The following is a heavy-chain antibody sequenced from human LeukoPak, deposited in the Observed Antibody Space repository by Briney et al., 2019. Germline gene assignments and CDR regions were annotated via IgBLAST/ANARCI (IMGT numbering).Heavy chain of an antibody. Sequence: GGSLRLSCAASGFTFSSYWMHWVRQAPGKGPVWVSRINSDGSSTSYADSVKGRFTISRDNAKNTLYLQMSSLRAEDTAVYYCARDPIAAAGIDYWGQGTLVTVSS. J-gene: IGHJ4*02. V-gene: IGHV3-74*01. CDR2: INSDGSST. CDR3: ARDPIAAAGIDY. D-gene: IGHD6-13*01. CDR1: GFTFSSYW.